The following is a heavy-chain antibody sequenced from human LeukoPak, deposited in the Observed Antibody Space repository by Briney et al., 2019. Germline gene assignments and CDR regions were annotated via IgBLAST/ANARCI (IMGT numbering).Heavy chain of an antibody. D-gene: IGHD1-14*01. CDR2: IYPGDSDT. J-gene: IGHJ6*03. CDR1: GSTFNLYW. Sequence: GASLKISCKGSGSTFNLYWIGWVRQMPGKGPEWMGIIYPGDSDTIYSPSFQGQVTISADKSINTAYLQWSSLKASATAMYYGAGQSGLSGRDNYYYFFMDLWGRGTTVTVSS. CDR3: AGQSGLSGRDNYYYFFMDL. V-gene: IGHV5-51*01.